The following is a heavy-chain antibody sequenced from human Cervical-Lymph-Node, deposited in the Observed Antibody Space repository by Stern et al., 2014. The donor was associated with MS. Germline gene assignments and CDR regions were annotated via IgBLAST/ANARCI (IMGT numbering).Heavy chain of an antibody. CDR1: GFRFSDFY. CDR3: ARRKRSYDY. Sequence: QVQLMQSGGGLVKPGGSLRLSCAGSGFRFSDFYMNWIRKSPERGLEWVSYISNSGQSIYYADSVKGRFTISRDNAKNSLYLEMNSLRVEDAGTYYCARRKRSYDYWGQGTLVTVSS. J-gene: IGHJ4*02. V-gene: IGHV3-11*01. CDR2: ISNSGQSI.